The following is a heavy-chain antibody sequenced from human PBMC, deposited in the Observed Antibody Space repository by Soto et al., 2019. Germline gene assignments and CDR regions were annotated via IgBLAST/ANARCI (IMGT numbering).Heavy chain of an antibody. V-gene: IGHV3-30-3*01. Sequence: GGSLRLSCAASGFTFSSYAMHWVRQAPGKGLEWVAVISYDGSNKYYADSVKGRFTISRDNSKNTLYLQMNSLRAEDTAVYYCARDSRPSPTTVIPYYYYGMDVWGQGTTVTVSS. CDR2: ISYDGSNK. J-gene: IGHJ6*02. CDR1: GFTFSSYA. CDR3: ARDSRPSPTTVIPYYYYGMDV. D-gene: IGHD4-4*01.